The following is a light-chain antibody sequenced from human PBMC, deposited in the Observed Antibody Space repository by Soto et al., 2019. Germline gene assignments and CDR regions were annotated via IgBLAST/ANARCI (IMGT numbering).Light chain of an antibody. CDR1: QSITGW. J-gene: IGKJ1*01. V-gene: IGKV1-5*03. CDR3: QQDNSYSPT. CDR2: KTS. Sequence: DIQMTQSPSTLSASVGDRVTITCRASQSITGWLAWYQQTPGKAPKLLIYKTSSLESGVPSRFSGSRSGTEFTLTISSLQPDDFATYYCQQDNSYSPTFGQGTKVDIK.